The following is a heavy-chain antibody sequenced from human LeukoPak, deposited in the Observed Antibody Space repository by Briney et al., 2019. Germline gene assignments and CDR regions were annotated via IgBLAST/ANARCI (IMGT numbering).Heavy chain of an antibody. CDR2: ISGSGGST. D-gene: IGHD6-13*01. CDR1: GFTFSSYA. CDR3: AKDLTGSSWYLTVLDY. Sequence: GGSLRLSCAASGFTFSSYAMSWVRQAPGKGLECVSAISGSGGSTHYADSVKGRFNISRDNSKNTLYLQMNSLRAEDTAVYYCAKDLTGSSWYLTVLDYWGQGTLVTVSS. V-gene: IGHV3-23*01. J-gene: IGHJ4*02.